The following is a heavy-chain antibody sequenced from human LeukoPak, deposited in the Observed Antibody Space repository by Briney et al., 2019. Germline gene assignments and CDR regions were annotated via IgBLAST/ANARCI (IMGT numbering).Heavy chain of an antibody. CDR1: GGSFSGYY. CDR3: ARTTYYYDSSGYYYDTFNWFDP. J-gene: IGHJ5*02. V-gene: IGHV4-59*01. D-gene: IGHD3-22*01. Sequence: SETLSLTCAVYGGSFSGYYWSWIRQPPGKGLEWIGYIYYSGSTNYNPSLKSRVTISVDTSKNQFSLKLSSVTAADTAVYYCARTTYYYDSSGYYYDTFNWFDPWGQGTLVTVSS. CDR2: IYYSGST.